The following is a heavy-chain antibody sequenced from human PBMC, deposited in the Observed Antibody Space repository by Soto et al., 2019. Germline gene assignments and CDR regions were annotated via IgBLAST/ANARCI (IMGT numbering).Heavy chain of an antibody. Sequence: GGSLRLSCAASGFTFSSYAMSWVRQAPGKGLEWVSGIGSSGGDTYYRDSVKGRFTIYRDNSKNTLYLQMNSLRVEDTATYHCVKSKGDHTSRRGDYWGQGTLVTVSS. V-gene: IGHV3-23*01. CDR1: GFTFSSYA. CDR2: IGSSGGDT. CDR3: VKSKGDHTSRRGDY. J-gene: IGHJ4*02. D-gene: IGHD2-2*01.